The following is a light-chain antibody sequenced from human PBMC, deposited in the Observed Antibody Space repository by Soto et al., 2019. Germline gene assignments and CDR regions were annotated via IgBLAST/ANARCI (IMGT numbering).Light chain of an antibody. Sequence: EIVMTQSPATLSVSPGERATLSCRASQSVSSNLAWYQQKPVQAPTLLIYGASARATGIPVRFSGSRSGTEFTLTISSLQSEDFAVYYCQHYNYWPVTFGEGTKQEI. J-gene: IGKJ2*01. V-gene: IGKV3-15*01. CDR1: QSVSSN. CDR2: GAS. CDR3: QHYNYWPVT.